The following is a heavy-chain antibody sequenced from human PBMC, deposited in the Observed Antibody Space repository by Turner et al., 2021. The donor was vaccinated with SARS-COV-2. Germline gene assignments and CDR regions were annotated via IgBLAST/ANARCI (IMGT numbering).Heavy chain of an antibody. CDR2: IYYSGST. J-gene: IGHJ6*02. CDR1: GGSISSSTYY. V-gene: IGHV4-39*01. CDR3: ASPSVDFWSGSYYGMDV. D-gene: IGHD3-3*01. Sequence: QLQLQESGPGLVKPSETLSLTCTVSGGSISSSTYYWGWIRQPPGKGLEWIGSIYYSGSTYYNPSLKSRVTISVDTSKNQFSLKLSPVTAADTAVYYCASPSVDFWSGSYYGMDVWGQGTTVTVSS.